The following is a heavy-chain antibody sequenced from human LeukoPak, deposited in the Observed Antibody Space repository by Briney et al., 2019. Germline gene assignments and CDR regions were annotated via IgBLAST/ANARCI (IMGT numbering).Heavy chain of an antibody. CDR3: ASQRGYSYYCEY. J-gene: IGHJ4*02. CDR1: VGSISSYY. V-gene: IGHV4-4*07. CDR2: IYTSGST. D-gene: IGHD5-18*01. Sequence: PSETLSLTCTVSVGSISSYYWSWIRQPAGKGLECIGRIYTSGSTNYNPSLKSRVAMSVDTSKHQFSQKLSSVTAADTAVYCCASQRGYSYYCEYWGQGTLVTVSS.